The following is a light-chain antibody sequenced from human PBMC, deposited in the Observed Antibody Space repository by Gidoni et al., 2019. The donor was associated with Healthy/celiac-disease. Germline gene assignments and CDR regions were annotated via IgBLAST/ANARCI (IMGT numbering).Light chain of an antibody. CDR1: QSISSY. Sequence: DIQMTQSPSSLSASVGDRVTITCRASQSISSYLNCYQQKPGKAPKLLIYAASSLQSGVPSRFSGSGSGTDFTLTISSLQPEDFATYYCQQSYSTRGTFGQGTKLEIK. CDR2: AAS. V-gene: IGKV1-39*01. J-gene: IGKJ2*01. CDR3: QQSYSTRGT.